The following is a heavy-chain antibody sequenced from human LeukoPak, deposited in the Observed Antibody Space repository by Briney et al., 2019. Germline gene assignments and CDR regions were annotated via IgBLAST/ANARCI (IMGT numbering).Heavy chain of an antibody. Sequence: PSETLSLTCTVSGASINFISYYWGWIRQPPGKGLEWIGNVFSSGSTYYNPSLKSRVTISIDTSKNQFSLKLSSVTAADTAVYYCARGLRFGELPWWFDPWGQGTLVTVSS. CDR1: GASINFISYY. CDR2: VFSSGST. D-gene: IGHD3-10*01. CDR3: ARGLRFGELPWWFDP. V-gene: IGHV4-39*07. J-gene: IGHJ5*02.